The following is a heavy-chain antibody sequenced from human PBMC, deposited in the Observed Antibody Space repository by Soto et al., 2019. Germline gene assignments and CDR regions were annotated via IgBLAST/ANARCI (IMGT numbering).Heavy chain of an antibody. Sequence: ASVKVLCKTSGYILTSYAMHWVRQAPVQRLEWMGWINADNGNTKYSQKFQGRVTITRDTSASTGYMEVSTLRSEDTAVYYCAMETRPRGLYCYYNGVGGWGQGSTFTVSS. CDR1: GYILTSYA. J-gene: IGHJ6*02. CDR2: INADNGNT. V-gene: IGHV1-3*01. D-gene: IGHD2-8*02. CDR3: AMETRPRGLYCYYNGVGG.